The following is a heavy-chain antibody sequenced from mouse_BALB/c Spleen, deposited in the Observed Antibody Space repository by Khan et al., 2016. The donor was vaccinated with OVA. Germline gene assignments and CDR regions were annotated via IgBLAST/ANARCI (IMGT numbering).Heavy chain of an antibody. J-gene: IGHJ3*01. V-gene: IGHV9-3*02. D-gene: IGHD2-14*01. Sequence: QIQLVQSGPVLKKPGETVRISCKASGYTFTNYGMNWVKQAPGKGLKWMGWINTNTREPTFAEEFKERLAFSLETSASPAYLQINTPKHEDTATYCCAREYYMYGSWLAYWGQGTLVTVSA. CDR3: AREYYMYGSWLAY. CDR2: INTNTREP. CDR1: GYTFTNYG.